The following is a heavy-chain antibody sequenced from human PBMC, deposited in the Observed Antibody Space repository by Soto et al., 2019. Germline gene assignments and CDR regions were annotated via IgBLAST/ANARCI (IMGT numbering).Heavy chain of an antibody. V-gene: IGHV1-69*13. CDR2: IIPIFGTA. CDR3: AREQIAVAGTGYFDY. D-gene: IGHD6-19*01. CDR1: GGTFSSYA. Sequence: SVEVSCKXSGGTFSSYAISWVRQAPGQGLEWMGGIIPIFGTANYAQKFQGRVTITADESTSTAYMELSSLRSEDTAVYYCAREQIAVAGTGYFDYWGQGTLVTV. J-gene: IGHJ4*02.